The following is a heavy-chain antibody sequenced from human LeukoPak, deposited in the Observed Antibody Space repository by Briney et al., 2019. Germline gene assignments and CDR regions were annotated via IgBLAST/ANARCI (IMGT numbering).Heavy chain of an antibody. CDR1: GFTFSSYG. V-gene: IGHV3-23*01. D-gene: IGHD1-26*01. CDR2: ITGSADIT. J-gene: IGHJ4*02. Sequence: GGSLRLSCAASGFTFSSYGMSWVHQAPGKGLEWVSAITGSADITYYADSVKGRFTISRDNSKNTLYLQMNSLRAEDTALYYCAKDRVGAILYFDYWGQGTLVTVSS. CDR3: AKDRVGAILYFDY.